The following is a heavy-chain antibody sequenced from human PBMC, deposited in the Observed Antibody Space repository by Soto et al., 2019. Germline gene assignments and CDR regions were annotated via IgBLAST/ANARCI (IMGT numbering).Heavy chain of an antibody. CDR1: GFTFSSYA. CDR2: ISGSGGST. J-gene: IGHJ6*02. D-gene: IGHD2-15*01. CDR3: AKDGPPTPGEWYYYHYGMDV. Sequence: EVQLLESGGGLVQPGGSLRLSCAASGFTFSSYAMSWVRQAPGKGLEWVSAISGSGGSTYYADSVKGRFTISRDNSKNTLYLQMNSLRSEDTAVYYCAKDGPPTPGEWYYYHYGMDVCGQGTTVTVSS. V-gene: IGHV3-23*01.